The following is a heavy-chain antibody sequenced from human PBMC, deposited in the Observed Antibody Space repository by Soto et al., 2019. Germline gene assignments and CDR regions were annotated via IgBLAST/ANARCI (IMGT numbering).Heavy chain of an antibody. CDR3: ARDFGAGADYYGSRP. CDR1: GGSVSVGGYY. V-gene: IGHV4-31*03. D-gene: IGHD3-10*01. Sequence: PSSPLSLTCTFSGGSVSVGGYYWSWILQHPGKGLEWLGTIYYSGSTHYNPSLKSRLSISLDMSKNQFSLKLSSVTAADTATYYCARDFGAGADYYGSRPWGQGTLVTVSS. J-gene: IGHJ5*02. CDR2: IYYSGST.